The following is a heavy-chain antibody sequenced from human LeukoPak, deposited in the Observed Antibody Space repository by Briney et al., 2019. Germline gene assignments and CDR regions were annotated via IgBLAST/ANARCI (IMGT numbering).Heavy chain of an antibody. D-gene: IGHD2/OR15-2a*01. J-gene: IGHJ4*02. CDR2: IGVGSRTI. Sequence: PGGSLRLSCVASGFTFSSFSMSWVRQAPGKGLEWISYIGVGSRTIYYADSVKGRFTISRDDAKNSLFLQMVNLRAEDMAVYYCARKALLNFWGQGTQVAVSS. CDR1: GFTFSSFS. CDR3: ARKALLNF. V-gene: IGHV3-48*01.